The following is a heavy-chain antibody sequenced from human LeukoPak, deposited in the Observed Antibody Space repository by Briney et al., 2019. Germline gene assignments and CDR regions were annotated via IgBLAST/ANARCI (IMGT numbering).Heavy chain of an antibody. D-gene: IGHD5-12*01. CDR3: ARLRFHAFDI. Sequence: ETLSLTCTVSGGSISSSSYYWGWIRQPPGKGLEWVANIRQDESEKYYVDSVKGRFTISRDNAKKSLYLQMNSLRAEDTAVYYCARLRFHAFDIWGQGTMVTVSS. CDR1: GGSISSSSYY. V-gene: IGHV3-7*01. CDR2: IRQDESEK. J-gene: IGHJ3*02.